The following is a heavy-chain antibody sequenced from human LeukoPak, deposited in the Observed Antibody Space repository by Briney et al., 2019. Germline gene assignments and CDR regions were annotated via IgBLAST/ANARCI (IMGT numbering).Heavy chain of an antibody. CDR3: AREGKGGSYPPRALPVY. V-gene: IGHV3-30-3*01. CDR2: ISYDGSHK. CDR1: GFTFSSYA. D-gene: IGHD1-26*01. Sequence: GGSLRLSCAASGFTFSSYAMHWVRQAPGKGLEWVAVISYDGSHKYYADSVKGRFTISRDDSKNTLYLQKNSLRAEDTAVYYCAREGKGGSYPPRALPVYWGQGTLVTVSS. J-gene: IGHJ4*02.